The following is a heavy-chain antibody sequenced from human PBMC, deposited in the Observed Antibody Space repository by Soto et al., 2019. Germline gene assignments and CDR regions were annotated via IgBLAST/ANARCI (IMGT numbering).Heavy chain of an antibody. Sequence: SETLSLTGAVSGYSISSGYYWGWLRQPPGKGLEWIGSIYHGGSTHYNPSLNSRVTLSIDMTNHHVSLILNSVTAADTALYFCVRDRAFRYAYDLWGQGTLVTVSS. V-gene: IGHV4-38-2*02. CDR3: VRDRAFRYAYDL. CDR1: GYSISSGYY. J-gene: IGHJ5*02. D-gene: IGHD3-16*01. CDR2: IYHGGST.